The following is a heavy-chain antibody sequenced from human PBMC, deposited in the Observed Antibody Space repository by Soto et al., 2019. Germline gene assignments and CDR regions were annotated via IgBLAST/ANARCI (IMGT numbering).Heavy chain of an antibody. CDR2: ISSSSSTI. J-gene: IGHJ5*02. CDR3: AREGGVYSRCWYGTGGNWFGP. Sequence: EVQLVESGGGLVQPGGSLRLSCAASGFTFSSYSMNWVRQAPGKVLEWVSYISSSSSTIYYADSVKGRFTISRDNAKKALYLQLNSQRAEDKAVYYCAREGGVYSRCWYGTGGNWFGPWGQGTLVTVSS. D-gene: IGHD6-13*01. V-gene: IGHV3-48*01. CDR1: GFTFSSYS.